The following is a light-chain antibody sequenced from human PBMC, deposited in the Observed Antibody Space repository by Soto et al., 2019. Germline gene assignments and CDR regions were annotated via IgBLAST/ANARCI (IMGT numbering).Light chain of an antibody. Sequence: DSVMTQSPDSLAVSLSERATISCKSSQTISYTSINKTYLAWYQQRPGQPPKLLIYWASIRGSGVPDRLSGSGFGTDFTVTISSLQTEDVAVYYCQQYFSYPLTFGGGTKVDIK. CDR1: QTISYTSINKTY. CDR2: WAS. V-gene: IGKV4-1*01. CDR3: QQYFSYPLT. J-gene: IGKJ4*01.